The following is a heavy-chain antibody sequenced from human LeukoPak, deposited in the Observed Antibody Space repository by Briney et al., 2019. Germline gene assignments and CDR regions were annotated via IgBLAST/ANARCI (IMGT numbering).Heavy chain of an antibody. V-gene: IGHV1-2*02. Sequence: ASVKVSCKASGYTFSGYFTHWVRQAPGQGLEWMGWIYPNSGDTKYAQKFQGRVTMTRDTSISTIYMELSSLRSDDTAVYYCARFSGSSNFDYWGQGTLVTVPS. J-gene: IGHJ4*02. CDR2: IYPNSGDT. CDR3: ARFSGSSNFDY. CDR1: GYTFSGYF. D-gene: IGHD1-26*01.